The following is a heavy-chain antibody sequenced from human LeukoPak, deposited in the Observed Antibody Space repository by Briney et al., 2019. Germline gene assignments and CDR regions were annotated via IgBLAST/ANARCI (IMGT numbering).Heavy chain of an antibody. CDR3: ARPQSMVRGGLDAFDI. J-gene: IGHJ3*02. CDR2: ISSSGSTI. CDR1: GFTFSDYY. V-gene: IGHV3-11*04. Sequence: PGGSLRLSCAASGFTFSDYYMSWIRQAPGKGLEWVSYISSSGSTIYYADSVKGRLTISRDNAKNSLYLQMNSLRAEDTAVYYCARPQSMVRGGLDAFDIWGQGTMVTVSS. D-gene: IGHD3-10*01.